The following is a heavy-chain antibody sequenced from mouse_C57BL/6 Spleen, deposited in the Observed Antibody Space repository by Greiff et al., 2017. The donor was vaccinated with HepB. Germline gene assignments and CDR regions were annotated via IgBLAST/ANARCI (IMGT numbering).Heavy chain of an antibody. J-gene: IGHJ4*01. CDR2: ISSGSSTI. D-gene: IGHD3-2*02. V-gene: IGHV5-17*01. Sequence: DVMLVESGGGLVKPGGSLKLSCAASGFTFSDYGMHWVRQAPEKGLEWVAYISSGSSTIYYAGTVKGRFTSSRDNAKNTLFLQMTSLRSEDTAMYYRGRQGYCRNYAMDYWGQGTSVTVAP. CDR1: GFTFSDYG. CDR3: GRQGYCRNYAMDY.